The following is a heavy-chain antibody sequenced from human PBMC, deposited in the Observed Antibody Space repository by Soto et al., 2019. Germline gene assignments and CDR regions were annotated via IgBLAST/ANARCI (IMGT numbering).Heavy chain of an antibody. D-gene: IGHD6-19*01. Sequence: EVQMLESGGGLVQPGGSLRLSCAASGFTLSDNGMTWARQAPGKGLEWVSDISGGGTTYYADSAKGRFTISRDNSKNTLYLQMNSLRAEDTAVYYCSGHGSGSAWGQGTLVTVAS. J-gene: IGHJ5*02. V-gene: IGHV3-23*01. CDR3: SGHGSGSA. CDR2: ISGGGTT. CDR1: GFTLSDNG.